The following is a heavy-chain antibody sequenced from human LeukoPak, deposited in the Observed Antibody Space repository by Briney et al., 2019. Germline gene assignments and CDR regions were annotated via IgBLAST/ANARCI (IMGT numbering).Heavy chain of an antibody. CDR2: ISSSGSTK. J-gene: IGHJ4*02. CDR1: GITFSSYS. D-gene: IGHD2/OR15-2a*01. CDR3: ARGGLSIMGY. Sequence: GGSLRLSCGASGITFSSYSMNWVRQAPGKGLEWVSYISSSGSTKYYADSVKGRFTISRDNARNSLYLQMNSLRAEGTAVYFCARGGLSIMGYWGQGTLVTVSS. V-gene: IGHV3-48*01.